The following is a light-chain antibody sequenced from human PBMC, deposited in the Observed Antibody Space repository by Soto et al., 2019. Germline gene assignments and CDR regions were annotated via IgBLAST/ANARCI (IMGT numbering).Light chain of an antibody. V-gene: IGKV3-15*01. CDR2: GAS. Sequence: EIVMTQSPATLSVSPGERATLSCRASQSVSSNLAWYQQKPGQAPRLLIYGASTRATGIPARFSGSGSGTAFNLTLSSLQSEDFAVYYCQQYNNWPQTFGQGTKVEIK. CDR3: QQYNNWPQT. J-gene: IGKJ1*01. CDR1: QSVSSN.